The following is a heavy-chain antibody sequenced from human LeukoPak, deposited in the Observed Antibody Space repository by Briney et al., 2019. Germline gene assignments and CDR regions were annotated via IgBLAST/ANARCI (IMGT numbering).Heavy chain of an antibody. D-gene: IGHD4-23*01. CDR1: GLTFNIYA. V-gene: IGHV3-23*01. CDR3: AKGTEVTLGFYYYMDV. J-gene: IGHJ6*03. Sequence: SGGSLRLSCSASGLTFNIYAMSWVRQAPGKGLEWVSGISGGSTYYADSVKGRFTISRDNSKNTLYLQMNSLRAEDTAVYYCAKGTEVTLGFYYYMDVWGKGTTVTVSS. CDR2: ISGGST.